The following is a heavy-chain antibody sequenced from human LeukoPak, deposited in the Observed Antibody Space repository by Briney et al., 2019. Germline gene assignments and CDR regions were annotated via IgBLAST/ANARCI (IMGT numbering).Heavy chain of an antibody. CDR3: ARGYSYGYSSLDY. CDR2: INPNSGGT. Sequence: ASVKVSCKASGYTFTGYYMHWVRQAPGQGLEWMGWINPNSGGTNYAQKFQGRVTMTRDTSISTAYMELSRLRSDDTAVYYCARGYSYGYSSLDYWGQGTLVTVSS. V-gene: IGHV1-2*02. J-gene: IGHJ4*02. D-gene: IGHD5-18*01. CDR1: GYTFTGYY.